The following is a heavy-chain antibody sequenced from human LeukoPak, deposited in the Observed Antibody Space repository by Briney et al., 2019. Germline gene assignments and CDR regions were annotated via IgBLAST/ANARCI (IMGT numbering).Heavy chain of an antibody. J-gene: IGHJ6*03. CDR2: VIPIFVTA. CDR3: ARVRVAARSPTYYYYYYMDV. V-gene: IGHV1-69*01. D-gene: IGHD6-6*01. Sequence: GSSLKVSCKASGGTFSSYAISWVRQAPGQGLEWMGGVIPIFVTAHYAQKFQGRVTITADESTSTAYMELSSLRTEDTAVYYCARVRVAARSPTYYYYYYMDVWGKGTTVTVSS. CDR1: GGTFSSYA.